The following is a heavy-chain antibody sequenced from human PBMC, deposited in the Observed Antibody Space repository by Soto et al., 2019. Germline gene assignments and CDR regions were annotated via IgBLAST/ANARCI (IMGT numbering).Heavy chain of an antibody. CDR1: GYALTSYD. Sequence: ASGKVSCNACGYALTSYDITWGREATGPGLEWMGWMNPDSGNTGYAQKFRGGVTMTRNTSISTAYTELTSLRSQHTAVHYCATGRRPYDILTGYYDDYWGEVTPVPVSS. CDR3: ATGRRPYDILTGYYDDY. J-gene: IGHJ4*02. D-gene: IGHD3-9*01. CDR2: MNPDSGNT. V-gene: IGHV1-8*01.